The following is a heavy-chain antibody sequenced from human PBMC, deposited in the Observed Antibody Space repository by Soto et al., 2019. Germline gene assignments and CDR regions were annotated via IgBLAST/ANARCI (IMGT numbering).Heavy chain of an antibody. CDR3: ARDHRYYDSSGYFNFDP. J-gene: IGHJ5*02. CDR2: IIPIFGTA. CDR1: GGTFSSYA. V-gene: IGHV1-69*06. Sequence: SVKVSCKASGGTFSSYAISWVRQAPGQGLEWMVGIIPIFGTANYAQKFQGRVTITADKSTSTAYMELSSLRSEDTAVYYCARDHRYYDSSGYFNFDPWGQGTLVTVSS. D-gene: IGHD3-22*01.